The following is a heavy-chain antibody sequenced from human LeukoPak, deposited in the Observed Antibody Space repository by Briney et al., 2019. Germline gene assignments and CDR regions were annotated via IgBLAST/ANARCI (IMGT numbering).Heavy chain of an antibody. CDR1: GYTFTSYY. J-gene: IGHJ3*02. Sequence: SVKVSCKASGYTFTSYYMHWVRQAPGQGLEWMGGIIPIFGTANYAQKFQGRVTITADESTSTAYMELSSLRSEDTAVYYCARERNNHDAFDIWGQGTMVTVSS. CDR3: ARERNNHDAFDI. D-gene: IGHD1/OR15-1a*01. V-gene: IGHV1-69*13. CDR2: IIPIFGTA.